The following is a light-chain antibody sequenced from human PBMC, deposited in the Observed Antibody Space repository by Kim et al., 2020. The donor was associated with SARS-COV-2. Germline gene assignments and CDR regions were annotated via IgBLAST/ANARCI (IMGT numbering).Light chain of an antibody. CDR3: QQRSNWPIT. CDR2: DAS. CDR1: QSVSNY. V-gene: IGKV3-11*01. J-gene: IGKJ5*01. Sequence: WSPGERATLSCRASQSVSNYLGWYQQKPGQAPRLLIYDASNRATGIPARFSGSGSGTDFTLTISSLEPEDFAVYYCQQRSNWPITYGQGTRLEIK.